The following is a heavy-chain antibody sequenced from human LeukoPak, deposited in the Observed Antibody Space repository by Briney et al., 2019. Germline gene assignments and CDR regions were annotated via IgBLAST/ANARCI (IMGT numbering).Heavy chain of an antibody. CDR3: ARDLPGVLIPLFDPENWYFDL. CDR1: GGSISSSRYY. J-gene: IGHJ2*01. V-gene: IGHV4-39*07. CDR2: IYYSGST. D-gene: IGHD2-8*01. Sequence: SETLSLTCTVSGGSISSSRYYWGWIRQPPGRGLEWIGSIYYSGSTYYNPSLKSRVTISVDTSKNQFSLKLSSVTAADTAVYYCARDLPGVLIPLFDPENWYFDLWGRGTLVTVSS.